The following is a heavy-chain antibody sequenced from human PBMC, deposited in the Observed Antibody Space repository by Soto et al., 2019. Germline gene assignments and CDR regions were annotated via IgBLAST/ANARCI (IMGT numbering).Heavy chain of an antibody. CDR2: ISGSGTTT. CDR1: GFTFSSYA. Sequence: GGSLRLSCAASGFTFSSYAMSWVRQAPGKGLEWVSVISGSGTTTYYADSVKGRFTISRDNPQNTLYLQMNSVRAEDTAVYYCAKDRLGTTAAPRFDPWGLGTLVTVSS. CDR3: AKDRLGTTAAPRFDP. V-gene: IGHV3-23*01. D-gene: IGHD1-1*01. J-gene: IGHJ5*02.